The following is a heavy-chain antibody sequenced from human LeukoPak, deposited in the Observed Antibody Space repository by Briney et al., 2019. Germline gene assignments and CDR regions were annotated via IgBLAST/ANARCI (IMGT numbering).Heavy chain of an antibody. Sequence: PSETLSLTCTVSGGSISSSTYYWGWIRQPPGKGLEWIGSIYYSGSTYYNPSLKSRVSISVDTSKNQFSLKLTSVTAADTAVYYRARRDGDYLWYFDYWGQGTLVTVSS. D-gene: IGHD4-17*01. CDR3: ARRDGDYLWYFDY. J-gene: IGHJ4*02. CDR2: IYYSGST. V-gene: IGHV4-39*01. CDR1: GGSISSSTYY.